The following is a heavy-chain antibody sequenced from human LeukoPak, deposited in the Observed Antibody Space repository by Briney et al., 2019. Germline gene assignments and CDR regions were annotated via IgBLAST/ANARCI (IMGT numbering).Heavy chain of an antibody. V-gene: IGHV4-59*01. CDR3: ARTGIAVAEIDY. J-gene: IGHJ4*02. Sequence: SETLSLTCTVSGGSISSYYWSWIRQPPGKGLEWIGYIYYSGSTNYNPSLRSRVTISVDTSKNQFSLKLSSVTAADTAVYYCARTGIAVAEIDYWGQGTLVTVSS. CDR2: IYYSGST. D-gene: IGHD6-19*01. CDR1: GGSISSYY.